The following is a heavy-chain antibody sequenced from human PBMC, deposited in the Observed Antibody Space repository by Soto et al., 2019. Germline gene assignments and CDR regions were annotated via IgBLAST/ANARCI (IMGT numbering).Heavy chain of an antibody. CDR3: AKVVPTRADVGSSSYYGLYV. J-gene: IGHJ6*02. CDR2: ISASGIKT. V-gene: IGHV3-23*01. Sequence: EVQLLESGGGLVQPGGSLRLSCAASGFTFNYYAMSWVRQAPGKGLEWVSTISASGIKTYYTDSVKGRFTISRDNSRNTLFLQMNSLPAEDTAVFYCAKVVPTRADVGSSSYYGLYVWGQGTTVTVSS. D-gene: IGHD6-6*01. CDR1: GFTFNYYA.